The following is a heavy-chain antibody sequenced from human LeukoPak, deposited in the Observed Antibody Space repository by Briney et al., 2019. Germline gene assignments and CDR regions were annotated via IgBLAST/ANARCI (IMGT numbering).Heavy chain of an antibody. CDR2: LYYGGST. CDR1: GGSISSASSF. J-gene: IGHJ3*01. D-gene: IGHD3-22*01. V-gene: IGHV4-39*01. Sequence: SETLSLTCTVSGGSISSASSFWGWIRQPPGKGLEWIGTLYYGGSTYYNASLKSRVTMSGDTSRNQFSLRLDSVNAADTAVYHCAKAGVRYSASSGLYAFDFWGRGTMVTVSS. CDR3: AKAGVRYSASSGLYAFDF.